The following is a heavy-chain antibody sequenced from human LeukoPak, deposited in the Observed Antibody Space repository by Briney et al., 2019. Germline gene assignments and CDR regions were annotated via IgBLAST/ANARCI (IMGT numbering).Heavy chain of an antibody. CDR3: ARDHDTSWFGY. D-gene: IGHD2-2*01. V-gene: IGHV3-48*03. J-gene: IGHJ5*01. CDR2: ICGRGITI. CDR1: GFTFSGYE. Sequence: GGSLRLSCAASGFTFSGYEMNWVRQAPGKGLEWISYICGRGITIFSADSVKGRFTISRDNAKNSLFLQMNSLRDEDTAVYYCARDHDTSWFGYWGQGILVSVSS.